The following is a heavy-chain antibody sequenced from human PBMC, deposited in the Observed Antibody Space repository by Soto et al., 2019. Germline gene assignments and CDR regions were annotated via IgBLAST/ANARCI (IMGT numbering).Heavy chain of an antibody. J-gene: IGHJ6*02. CDR1: GYTFTGYY. CDR2: INPNSGNT. V-gene: IGHV1-2*02. CDR3: ARAKVEYAYGMDV. D-gene: IGHD2-8*01. Sequence: ASVKVSCKASGYTFTGYYMNWVRQAPGQGLERMGWINPNSGNTHYAQKFQGRVTMTRDTSISTAYMELSSLRSDDTAVYYCARAKVEYAYGMDVWGQGTTVTVSS.